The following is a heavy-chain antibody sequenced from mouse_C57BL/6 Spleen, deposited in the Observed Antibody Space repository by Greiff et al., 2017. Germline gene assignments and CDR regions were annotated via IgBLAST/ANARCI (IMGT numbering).Heavy chain of an antibody. CDR3: ARDAPYMDY. CDR2: SRNKANDYTT. V-gene: IGHV7-1*01. CDR1: GFTFSDFY. J-gene: IGHJ4*01. Sequence: EVQLVESGGGLVQSGRSLRLSCATSGFTFSDFYMEWVRQAPGKGLEWIAASRNKANDYTTEYSASVKGRFIVSRDTSQSILYLQMNALRAEDTAIYYCARDAPYMDYWGQGTSVTVSS.